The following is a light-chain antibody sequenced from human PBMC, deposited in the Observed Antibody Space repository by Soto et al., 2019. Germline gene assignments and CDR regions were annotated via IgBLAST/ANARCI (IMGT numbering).Light chain of an antibody. J-gene: IGLJ1*01. V-gene: IGLV2-14*03. CDR2: DVT. CDR3: SSYTSSNAEI. CDR1: SNDVGGYNY. Sequence: QSVLTQPASVSGFPGQSISISCTGTSNDVGGYNYVSWYQHHPGKAPKLIICDVTDRPSGISYRFSASKSGNTASLTISGLQAEDEADYYCSSYTSSNAEIFGNGTKVTVL.